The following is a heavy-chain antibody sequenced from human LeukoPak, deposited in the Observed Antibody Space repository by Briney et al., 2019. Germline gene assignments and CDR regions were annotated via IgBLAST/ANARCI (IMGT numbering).Heavy chain of an antibody. J-gene: IGHJ6*02. CDR3: AREAQQQLNYYYYGMDV. CDR2: ISYDGSNK. Sequence: GGSLRLSCAASGFTFSSYAMHWVRQAAGKGLEWVAVISYDGSNKYYADSVKGRFTISRDNSKNTLYLQMNSLRAEDTAVYYCAREAQQQLNYYYYGMDVWGQGTTVTVSS. D-gene: IGHD6-13*01. CDR1: GFTFSSYA. V-gene: IGHV3-30*04.